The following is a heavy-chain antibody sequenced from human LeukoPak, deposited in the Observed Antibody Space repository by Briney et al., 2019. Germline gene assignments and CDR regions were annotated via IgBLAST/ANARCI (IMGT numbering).Heavy chain of an antibody. CDR2: INSDGSTT. CDR1: GFTFSSYW. J-gene: IGHJ4*02. CDR3: ARGRQNYGDYPY. Sequence: PGGSLRLSCAASGFTFSSYWMHWVRQAPGKGLVWVSRINSDGSTTNYADYVKGRFTISRDNAKNTLYLQMNSLRAEDTAVYYCARGRQNYGDYPYWGQGTLVTVSS. V-gene: IGHV3-74*01. D-gene: IGHD4-17*01.